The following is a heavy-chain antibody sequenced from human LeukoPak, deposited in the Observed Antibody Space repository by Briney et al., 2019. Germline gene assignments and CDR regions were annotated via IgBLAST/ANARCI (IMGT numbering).Heavy chain of an antibody. V-gene: IGHV3-30*02. J-gene: IGHJ4*02. CDR1: GFTFSSYG. CDR2: IRYDGSNK. Sequence: GGSLRLSCAASGFTFSSYGMHWVRQAPGKGLEWVAFIRYDGSNKYYADSVKGRFTISRDNAKNSLYLQMNSLRAEDTAVYYCARGDYVDYWGQGTLVTVSS. CDR3: ARGDYVDY.